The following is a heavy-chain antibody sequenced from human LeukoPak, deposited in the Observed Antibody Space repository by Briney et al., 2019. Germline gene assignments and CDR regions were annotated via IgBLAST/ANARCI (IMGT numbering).Heavy chain of an antibody. CDR3: ARGNRYCSSTSCYTYWFDP. Sequence: VASVKVSCKASGYTFTGYYMHWVRQAPGQGLEWMGRINPNSGGTNYAQKFQGRVTMTRDTSISTAYMELSSLRSEDTAVYYCARGNRYCSSTSCYTYWFDPWGQGTLVTVSS. J-gene: IGHJ5*02. CDR2: INPNSGGT. V-gene: IGHV1-2*06. CDR1: GYTFTGYY. D-gene: IGHD2-2*02.